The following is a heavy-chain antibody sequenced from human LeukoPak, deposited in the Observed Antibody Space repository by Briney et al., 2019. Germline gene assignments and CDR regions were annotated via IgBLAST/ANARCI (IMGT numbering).Heavy chain of an antibody. Sequence: SETLSLTRAVSGVSITSETYYWSWIRHPPAKVLQSIGYILHSGSTYQNPSLKSRVTISVDTSKNQFSLKLSSVTAADTAVYFCARTRDFWSAYFDYWGQGVLVTVSS. CDR2: ILHSGST. D-gene: IGHD3-3*01. CDR3: ARTRDFWSAYFDY. V-gene: IGHV4-30-2*01. J-gene: IGHJ4*02. CDR1: GVSITSETYY.